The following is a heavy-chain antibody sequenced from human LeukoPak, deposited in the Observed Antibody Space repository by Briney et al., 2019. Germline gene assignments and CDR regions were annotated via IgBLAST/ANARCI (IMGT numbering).Heavy chain of an antibody. CDR1: GFTFSDYY. D-gene: IGHD3/OR15-3a*01. CDR2: ISGGSTTI. CDR3: ARDRTGGGGLLDPLDF. V-gene: IGHV3-11*01. Sequence: PGGSLRLSCAASGFTFSDYYMSWIRQAPGKGLEWVSYISGGSTTIYYADSVKGRFTISRDNAKNSLYLQMNSLRAEDTAVYYGARDRTGGGGLLDPLDFWGKGKMVTVSP. J-gene: IGHJ3*01.